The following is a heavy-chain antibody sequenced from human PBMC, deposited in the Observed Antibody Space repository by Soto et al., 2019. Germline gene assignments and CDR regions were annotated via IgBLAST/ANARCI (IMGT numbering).Heavy chain of an antibody. CDR1: GGSISGYY. V-gene: IGHV4-59*12. J-gene: IGHJ3*02. CDR2: MYNTGST. Sequence: SETLSLTCTVSGGSISGYYWSWIRQPPGKGLEWIGYMYNTGSTVYNPSFKSRVTISVDRSKNQFSLKLSSVTAAETAGYQCARAHGSGWGAVDIWGQGTMVT. CDR3: ARAHGSGWGAVDI. D-gene: IGHD3-10*01.